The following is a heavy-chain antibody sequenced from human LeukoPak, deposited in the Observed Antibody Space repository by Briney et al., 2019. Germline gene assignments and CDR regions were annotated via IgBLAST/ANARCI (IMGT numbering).Heavy chain of an antibody. D-gene: IGHD5-12*01. CDR3: GHDRLPPIRVATRDTHSYYYMDV. V-gene: IGHV1-58*02. CDR2: IVVGSGNT. J-gene: IGHJ6*03. CDR1: GFTFTSSA. Sequence: GASVKVSCKASGFTFTSSAMQWVRQARGQRLEWIGWIVVGSGNTNYAQKFQERVTITRDMSTSTAYMELSSLRSEDTAVYSCGHDRLPPIRVATRDTHSYYYMDVWGKGTTVTVSS.